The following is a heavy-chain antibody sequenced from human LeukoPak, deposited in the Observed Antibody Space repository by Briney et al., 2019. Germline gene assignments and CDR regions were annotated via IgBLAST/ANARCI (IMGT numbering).Heavy chain of an antibody. D-gene: IGHD6-13*01. CDR2: ISSSSRYI. J-gene: IGHJ4*02. V-gene: IGHV3-21*06. Sequence: PGGSLRLSCAASGFTFSSYEMNWVRQAPGKGLEWVSSISSSSRYIYYADSMKGRFTISRDNSKNSLYLQMNSLRAEDTAVYYCARVAEAAAFDSWGQGTLVTVSS. CDR1: GFTFSSYE. CDR3: ARVAEAAAFDS.